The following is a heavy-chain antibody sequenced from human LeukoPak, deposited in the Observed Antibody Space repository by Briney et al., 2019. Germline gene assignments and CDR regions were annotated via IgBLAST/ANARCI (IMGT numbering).Heavy chain of an antibody. CDR3: AKDQNTGYANNWFDP. D-gene: IGHD5-12*01. J-gene: IGHJ5*02. CDR1: GYIFTGYY. CDR2: INPNNGGT. V-gene: IGHV1-2*02. Sequence: ASVKVSCKASGYIFTGYYIHWVRQAPGQGLEWMGWINPNNGGTNFAQKFQGRVTMTRDTSISTAYMELSRLRSDDTAIYYCAKDQNTGYANNWFDPWGQGTLVTVSS.